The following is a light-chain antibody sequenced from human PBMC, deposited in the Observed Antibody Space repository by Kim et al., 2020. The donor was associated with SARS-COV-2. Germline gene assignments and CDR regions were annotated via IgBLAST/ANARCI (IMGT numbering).Light chain of an antibody. Sequence: ASVGDRVSITCRASQSISSWLAWYQQKPGKAPKLRIHKASTLEGAVPSRFSGSESGTEFTLTISSLQPDDFATYYCQQYKSYPWTFGHGTKVDIK. J-gene: IGKJ1*01. V-gene: IGKV1-5*03. CDR1: QSISSW. CDR2: KAS. CDR3: QQYKSYPWT.